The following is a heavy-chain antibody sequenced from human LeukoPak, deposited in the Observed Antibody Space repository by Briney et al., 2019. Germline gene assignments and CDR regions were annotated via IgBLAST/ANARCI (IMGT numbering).Heavy chain of an antibody. Sequence: GGSLRLSCAASGFTFSSYSMNWVRQAPGKGLEWVAVISYDGSNKYYADSVKGRFTISRDNSKNTLYLQMNSLRAEDTAVYYCAKEYSSSPWFDPWGQGTLVTVSS. V-gene: IGHV3-30*18. CDR3: AKEYSSSPWFDP. J-gene: IGHJ5*02. D-gene: IGHD6-6*01. CDR2: ISYDGSNK. CDR1: GFTFSSYS.